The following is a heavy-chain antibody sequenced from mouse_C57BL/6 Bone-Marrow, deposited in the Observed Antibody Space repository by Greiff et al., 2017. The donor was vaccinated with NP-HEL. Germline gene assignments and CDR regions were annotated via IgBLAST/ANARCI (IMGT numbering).Heavy chain of an antibody. J-gene: IGHJ4*01. CDR1: GYTFTSYG. D-gene: IGHD3-2*02. V-gene: IGHV1-81*01. Sequence: VQLQQSGAELARPGASVKLSCKASGYTFTSYGISWVKQRTGQGLEWIGEIYPRSGNTYYNEKFKGKATLTADKSSSTAYMELRSLTSEDSAVYFCARQLRLRGYYYAMDYWGQGTSVTVSS. CDR2: IYPRSGNT. CDR3: ARQLRLRGYYYAMDY.